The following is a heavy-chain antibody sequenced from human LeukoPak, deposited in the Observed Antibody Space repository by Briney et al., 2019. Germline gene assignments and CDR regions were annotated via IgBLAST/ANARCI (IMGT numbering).Heavy chain of an antibody. V-gene: IGHV4-59*01. J-gene: IGHJ4*02. CDR2: IYYSGST. CDR1: GAPISSYY. CDR3: ARGYSGSYGRFDY. D-gene: IGHD1-26*01. Sequence: SETLSLTCTVSGAPISSYYWSWLRQPPGKGLEWIGYIYYSGSTSYNPSLKSRVTISVDTSKNQFSLKLSSVTAADTAVYYCARGYSGSYGRFDYWGQGTLVTVSS.